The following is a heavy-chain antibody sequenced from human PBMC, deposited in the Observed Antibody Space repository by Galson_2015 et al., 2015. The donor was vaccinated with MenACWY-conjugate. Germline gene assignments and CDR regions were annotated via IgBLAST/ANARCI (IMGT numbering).Heavy chain of an antibody. V-gene: IGHV3-23*01. J-gene: IGHJ4*02. D-gene: IGHD6-19*01. CDR3: AKVSPGGWYWDY. Sequence: SLRLSCAASGFTFSSSAMTWVRQAPGKGLEWVSVFSSNGHSTNYADSVKGRFNISRDNSKNTLYLQRNNLRAEDTALYYCAKVSPGGWYWDYWGQGTLVTVSS. CDR2: FSSNGHST. CDR1: GFTFSSSA.